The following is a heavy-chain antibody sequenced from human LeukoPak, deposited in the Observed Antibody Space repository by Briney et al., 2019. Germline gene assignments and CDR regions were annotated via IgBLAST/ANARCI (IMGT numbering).Heavy chain of an antibody. CDR2: IYYSGST. J-gene: IGHJ5*02. Sequence: PSETLSLTCTVSGGSISSYYWSWIRQPPGKGLEWIGYIYYSGSTNYNPSLKSRVTISVDTSKNQFSLKLSSVTAADTAVYYCARHRLEWELPGGWFDPWGQGTLVTVSS. V-gene: IGHV4-59*08. CDR1: GGSISSYY. CDR3: ARHRLEWELPGGWFDP. D-gene: IGHD1-26*01.